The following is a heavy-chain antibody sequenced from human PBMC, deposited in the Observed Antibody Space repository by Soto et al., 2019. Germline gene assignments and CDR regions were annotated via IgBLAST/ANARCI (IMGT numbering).Heavy chain of an antibody. Sequence: QVQLVEAGGGVVQPGRSLRLSCAASGFNFSTYGVHWVGQAPGKGLEWAGVIAYDGGARYCANSVRGRFTTSRDNSKDTLYLQMNSLRPEDTAVYYCANDVMGSPDYWGQGTLVTVSS. CDR1: GFNFSTYG. J-gene: IGHJ4*02. CDR3: ANDVMGSPDY. CDR2: IAYDGGAR. V-gene: IGHV3-30*18. D-gene: IGHD2-8*01.